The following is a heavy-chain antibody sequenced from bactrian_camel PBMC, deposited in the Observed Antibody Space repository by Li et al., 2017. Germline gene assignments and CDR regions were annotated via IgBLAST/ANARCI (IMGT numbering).Heavy chain of an antibody. J-gene: IGHJ4*01. CDR2: WNGGQRTT. CDR1: ESTYGTNNC. D-gene: IGHD2*01. Sequence: QLVESGGGSAQAGGSLRLTCAASESTYGTNNCMAWFRQTPGKEREGVAAWNGGQRTTYYADSVKGRFIISHDIDDNTLYLQMSNLQPEDTAMYYCSTDLRGGVDGYCDYNKWGQGTQVTVS. CDR3: STDLRGGVDGYCDYNK. V-gene: IGHV3S31*01.